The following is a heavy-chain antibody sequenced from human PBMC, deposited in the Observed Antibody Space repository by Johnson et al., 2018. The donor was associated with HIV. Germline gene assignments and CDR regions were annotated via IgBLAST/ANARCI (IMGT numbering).Heavy chain of an antibody. CDR3: ATFGGGSFHAFDI. CDR2: INRKTDGGTT. D-gene: IGHD1-26*01. CDR1: GLTFTNAW. V-gene: IGHV3-15*01. Sequence: MLLVESGGGLVKPGGSLRLSCAASGLTFTNAWMNWVRQAPGKGLEWAGRINRKTDGGTTDYAAPVKGRFTISRDDSKNTLYLQMNSLRAEDTAVYYCATFGGGSFHAFDIWGQGTMVTVSS. J-gene: IGHJ3*02.